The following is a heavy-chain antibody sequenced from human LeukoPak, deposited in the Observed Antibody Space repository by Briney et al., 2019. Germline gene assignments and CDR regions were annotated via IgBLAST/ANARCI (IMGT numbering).Heavy chain of an antibody. Sequence: ASVKVSCKASGYTFTSYDINWVRQATGQGLEWMGWMNPNSGNTGYAQKFQGRVTITRNTAISTAYMDLSIRSSEDTAVYYCARVGNSLPFDSWGQRTLVTVS. J-gene: IGHJ4*02. D-gene: IGHD4-23*01. CDR1: GYTFTSYD. CDR3: ARVGNSLPFDS. CDR2: MNPNSGNT. V-gene: IGHV1-8*03.